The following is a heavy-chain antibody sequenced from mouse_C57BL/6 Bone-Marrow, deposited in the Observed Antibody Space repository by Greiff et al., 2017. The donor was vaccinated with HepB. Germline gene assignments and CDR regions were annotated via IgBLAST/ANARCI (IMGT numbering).Heavy chain of an antibody. CDR1: GYNFTSYW. Sequence: QVQLQQPGAELVKPGASVKMSCKASGYNFTSYWITWVKQRPGQGLEWIGDIYPGSGSTNYNEKFKSKATLTVDTASSTAYMQLSSLTSEDSAVYYCAREGDYGNYDFDYWGWGTTLTVTS. CDR3: AREGDYGNYDFDY. D-gene: IGHD2-1*01. J-gene: IGHJ2*01. V-gene: IGHV1-55*01. CDR2: IYPGSGST.